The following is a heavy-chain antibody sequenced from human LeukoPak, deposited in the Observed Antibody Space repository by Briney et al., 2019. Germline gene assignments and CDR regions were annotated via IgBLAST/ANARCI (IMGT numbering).Heavy chain of an antibody. CDR2: INHSGST. CDR3: ARLPLTGYYAFDI. CDR1: GGSFSGYY. V-gene: IGHV4-34*01. J-gene: IGHJ3*02. D-gene: IGHD3-9*01. Sequence: PSETLSLTCAVYGGSFSGYYWGWIRQPPGKGLEWIGEINHSGSTNYNPSLKSRVTISVDTSKNQFSLKLSSLTAADTAVYYCARLPLTGYYAFDIWGQGTMVTVSS.